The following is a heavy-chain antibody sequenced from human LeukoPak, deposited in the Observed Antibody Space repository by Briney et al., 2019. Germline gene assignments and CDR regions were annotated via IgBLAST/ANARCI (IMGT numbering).Heavy chain of an antibody. D-gene: IGHD6-19*01. CDR2: VRYNGNDK. Sequence: GGSLRLSCAASGFTFTAYGMQWVRQAPGEGLEWVAFVRYNGNDKYYADSVKGRFTISRDNSKNTVDLQMDSLRAEDTAVYYCAKAGSGWYAPYWGHGTMVTVSS. J-gene: IGHJ4*03. CDR3: AKAGSGWYAPY. CDR1: GFTFTAYG. V-gene: IGHV3-30*02.